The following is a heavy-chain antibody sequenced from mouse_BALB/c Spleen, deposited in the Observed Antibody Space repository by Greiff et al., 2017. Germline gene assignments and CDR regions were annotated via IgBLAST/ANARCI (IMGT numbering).Heavy chain of an antibody. D-gene: IGHD3-3*01. V-gene: IGHV3-2*02. J-gene: IGHJ1*01. Sequence: EVKLQESGPGLVKPSQSLSLTCTVTGYSITSDYAWNWIRQFPGNKLEWMGYISYSGSTSYNPSLKSRISITRDTSKNQFFLQLNSVTTEDTATYYCARSEGREWYFDVWGAGTTVTVSS. CDR2: ISYSGST. CDR3: ARSEGREWYFDV. CDR1: GYSITSDYA.